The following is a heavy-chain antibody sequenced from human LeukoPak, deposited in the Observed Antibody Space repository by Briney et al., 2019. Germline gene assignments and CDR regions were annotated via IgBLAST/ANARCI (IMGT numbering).Heavy chain of an antibody. D-gene: IGHD6-19*01. CDR3: TRAGQWLSHFDY. Sequence: PGGSLRLSCTASGFTFGDYAMSWVRQAPGKGLEWVGFIRSKAYGGATEYAASVKGRFTISRDDSKSIAYLRMNSLKTEDTAVYYCTRAGQWLSHFDYWGQGTLVTVSS. V-gene: IGHV3-49*04. J-gene: IGHJ4*02. CDR2: IRSKAYGGAT. CDR1: GFTFGDYA.